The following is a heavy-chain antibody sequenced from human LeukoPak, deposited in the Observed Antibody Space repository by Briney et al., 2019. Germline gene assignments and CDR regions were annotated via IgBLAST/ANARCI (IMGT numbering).Heavy chain of an antibody. V-gene: IGHV3-7*01. J-gene: IGHJ4*02. CDR2: IKHDGSEK. Sequence: PGESLRLSCAASGFTFNIHWMTWVRQAPGKGLEWVANIKHDGSEKYYVDSVKGRFTISRDNAKNTLYLQMNSLRAEDTAVYYCASFMATITRDFDYWGQGTLVTVSS. D-gene: IGHD5-12*01. CDR3: ASFMATITRDFDY. CDR1: GFTFNIHW.